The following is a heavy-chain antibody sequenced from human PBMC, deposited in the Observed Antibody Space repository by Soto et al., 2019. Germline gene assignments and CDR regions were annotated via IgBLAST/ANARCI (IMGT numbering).Heavy chain of an antibody. V-gene: IGHV4-61*01. CDR1: GGSVSSASHY. Sequence: SETLSLTCSVSGGSVSSASHYWSWIRQPPGKGLEWIGYIYYSGSTNYNPSLKSRVTISIDTSKNQFSLKLSSVTAADTAVYYFAREFNWSADYWGQGTLVTVSS. CDR2: IYYSGST. D-gene: IGHD1-1*01. J-gene: IGHJ4*02. CDR3: AREFNWSADY.